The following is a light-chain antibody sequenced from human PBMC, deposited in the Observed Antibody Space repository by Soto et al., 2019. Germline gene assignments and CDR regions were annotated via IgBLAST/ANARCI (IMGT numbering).Light chain of an antibody. CDR1: SSNIGSNT. CDR2: TAG. V-gene: IGLV1-44*01. Sequence: QSVLTQPLSASASPGQRVTISCSGGSSNIGSNTVAWHQHLPGTAPPRLIFTAGQRPSGVPGRFSGSKSGTSASLAISGLQSEDEGEYDCSAWDNSLNGYVFGPGTKLTVL. CDR3: SAWDNSLNGYV. J-gene: IGLJ1*01.